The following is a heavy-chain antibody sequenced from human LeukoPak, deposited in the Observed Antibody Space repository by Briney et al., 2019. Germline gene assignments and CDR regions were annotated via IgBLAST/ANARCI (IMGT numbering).Heavy chain of an antibody. J-gene: IGHJ4*02. Sequence: GESLKISCKGSGYSFTSYWIAWVRQIPGKGLEWMGIIYLGDSDTRYSPSFQGQVTISADKSNSTAYLQWSSLKASDAAMYYCARRYEYYDSSGYRSYYFDYWGQGTLVTVSS. CDR1: GYSFTSYW. D-gene: IGHD3-22*01. CDR3: ARRYEYYDSSGYRSYYFDY. V-gene: IGHV5-51*01. CDR2: IYLGDSDT.